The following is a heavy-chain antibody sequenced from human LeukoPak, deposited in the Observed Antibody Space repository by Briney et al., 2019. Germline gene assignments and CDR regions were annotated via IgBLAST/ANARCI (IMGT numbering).Heavy chain of an antibody. CDR1: GGTFSSYA. CDR3: ARADKLWSKSFDY. CDR2: IIPIFGTA. J-gene: IGHJ4*02. D-gene: IGHD5-18*01. Sequence: ASVKVSCKASGGTFSSYAISWVQQAPGQGLEWMGGIIPIFGTANYAQKFQGRVTITADESTSTAYMELSSLRSEDTAVYYCARADKLWSKSFDYWGQGTLVTVSS. V-gene: IGHV1-69*13.